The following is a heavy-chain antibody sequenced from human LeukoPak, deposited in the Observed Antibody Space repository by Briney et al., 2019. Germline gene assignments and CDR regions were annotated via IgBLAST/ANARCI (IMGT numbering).Heavy chain of an antibody. CDR3: ARATRYSSSWYQYYYYGMDV. D-gene: IGHD6-13*01. V-gene: IGHV3-48*03. CDR1: GFTFSSYE. J-gene: IGHJ6*02. Sequence: GGSLRLSCAASGFTFSSYEMNWVRQAPGKGLEWVSYISSSGSTIYYADSVKGRFTISRDNAKNSLYPQMNSLRAEDTAVYYCARATRYSSSWYQYYYYGMDVWGQGTTVTVSS. CDR2: ISSSGSTI.